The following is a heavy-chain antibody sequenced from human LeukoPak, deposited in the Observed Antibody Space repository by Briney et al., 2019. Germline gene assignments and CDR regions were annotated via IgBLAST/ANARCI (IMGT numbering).Heavy chain of an antibody. J-gene: IGHJ4*02. V-gene: IGHV3-23*01. D-gene: IGHD3-22*01. Sequence: GGSLRLSCAASGFTFSSYAMSWVRQAPGKGLEWVSAISGSGGSTYYADSVKGRFTISRDNSKNTLYLQMNSLKTEDTAVYYCTTDYLYYYDSSGPFDYWGQGTLVTVSS. CDR2: ISGSGGST. CDR3: TTDYLYYYDSSGPFDY. CDR1: GFTFSSYA.